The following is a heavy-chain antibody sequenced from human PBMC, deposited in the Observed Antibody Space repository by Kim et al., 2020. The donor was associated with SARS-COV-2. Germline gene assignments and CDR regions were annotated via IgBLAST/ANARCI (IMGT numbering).Heavy chain of an antibody. J-gene: IGHJ3*02. V-gene: IGHV1-2*02. Sequence: ASVKVSCKASGYTFTGYYMHWVRQAPGQGLEWMGWINPNSGGTNYAQKFQGRVTMTRDTSISTAYMELSRLRSDDTAVYYCGGNSGSYNDAFDIWGQGTMVTVSS. CDR3: GGNSGSYNDAFDI. D-gene: IGHD1-26*01. CDR2: INPNSGGT. CDR1: GYTFTGYY.